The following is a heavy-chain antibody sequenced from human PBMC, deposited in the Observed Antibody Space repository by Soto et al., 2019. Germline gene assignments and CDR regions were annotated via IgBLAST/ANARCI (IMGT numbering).Heavy chain of an antibody. CDR3: AKGGGNSPGNYGMDV. CDR1: GFTFSSYA. J-gene: IGHJ6*02. CDR2: ISGCGGGT. V-gene: IGHV3-23*01. Sequence: PGGSLRLSFAASGFTFSSYAMSWDRQAPGRGLGWFSAISGCGGGTYYAYSEKGRLTISRDNSKNTLYLQMNSLRAEDTAVYYCAKGGGNSPGNYGMDVWGQGTTVTVSS. D-gene: IGHD2-21*02.